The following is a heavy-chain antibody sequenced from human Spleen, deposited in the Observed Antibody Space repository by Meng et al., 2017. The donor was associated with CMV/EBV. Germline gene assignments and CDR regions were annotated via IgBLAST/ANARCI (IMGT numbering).Heavy chain of an antibody. CDR2: ISYDGTTQ. D-gene: IGHD3-9*01. J-gene: IGHJ4*02. V-gene: IGHV3-30*03. CDR3: ARAPERYFNYFDY. CDR1: GFSFSNYD. Sequence: GESLKISCGTSGFSFSNYDIHWLRQAPGKGLEWVAVISYDGTTQNYVNSVKGRFTISRDNSKNTVYLQMNSPRAEDRAVYYCARAPERYFNYFDYWGQGALVTVSS.